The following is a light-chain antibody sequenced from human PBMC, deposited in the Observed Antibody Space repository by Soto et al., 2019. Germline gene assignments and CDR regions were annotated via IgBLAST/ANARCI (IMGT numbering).Light chain of an antibody. CDR3: CSYAGRYTYV. CDR2: AVS. CDR1: SSPVGGYHY. J-gene: IGLJ1*01. V-gene: IGLV2-11*01. Sequence: QSVLTQPRSVSGSPGQSVTISCTGTSSPVGGYHYVSWYRQFPGKAPKLMIYAVSQRPSGVPDRFSGSESGNTASLTISGLQADDEADYYCCSYAGRYTYVFGSGTKVTVL.